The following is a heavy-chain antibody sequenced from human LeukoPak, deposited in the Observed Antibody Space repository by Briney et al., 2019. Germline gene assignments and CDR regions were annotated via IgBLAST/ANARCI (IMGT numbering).Heavy chain of an antibody. CDR1: GLIFSGYA. J-gene: IGHJ4*02. V-gene: IGHV3-30*02. CDR2: IRSDGSNK. D-gene: IGHD2-21*01. Sequence: GGSLRLSCVASGLIFSGYAMQWVRQAPGKGLEWVTFIRSDGSNKYYADSVKGRFTISRDSSKNTLFLQMNRLRPEDAAVYYCAKAPVTTCRGAYCYPFDYWGQGTLVTVSS. CDR3: AKAPVTTCRGAYCYPFDY.